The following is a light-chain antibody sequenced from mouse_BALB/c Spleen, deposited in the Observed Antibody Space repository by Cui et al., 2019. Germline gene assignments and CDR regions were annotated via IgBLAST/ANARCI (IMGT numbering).Light chain of an antibody. Sequence: QIVLTQSPAIMSASPGEKVTITCSASSSVSYIHWFQQQPGTSPKLWIYSTSNLASGVPARFSGSGSGTSYSLTISRMEAEDAATYYCQQRSSYPLTFGAGTKLELK. CDR2: STS. J-gene: IGKJ5*01. CDR3: QQRSSYPLT. CDR1: SSVSY. V-gene: IGKV4-57*01.